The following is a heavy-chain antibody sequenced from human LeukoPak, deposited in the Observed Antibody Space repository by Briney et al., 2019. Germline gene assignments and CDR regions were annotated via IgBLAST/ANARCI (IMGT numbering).Heavy chain of an antibody. CDR3: ARVFWSGEVYFDY. D-gene: IGHD3-10*01. CDR2: IYYTGST. CDR1: GGSINSGGLH. J-gene: IGHJ4*02. Sequence: PSQTLSLTCTVPGGSINSGGLHWSWIRQHPGKGLEWIGYIYYTGSTYYNPSLRSRVTISVDTSKNQFSLRLSSVTAADTAVYYCARVFWSGEVYFDYWGQGTLVTVSS. V-gene: IGHV4-31*03.